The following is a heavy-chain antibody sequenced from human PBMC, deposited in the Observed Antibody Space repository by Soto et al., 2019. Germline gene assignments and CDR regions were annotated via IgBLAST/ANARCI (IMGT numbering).Heavy chain of an antibody. V-gene: IGHV4-4*07. J-gene: IGHJ5*02. D-gene: IGHD4-17*01. CDR2: VYATGTT. CDR3: VRDGSKTLRDWFDP. CDR1: GGSISKFY. Sequence: SETLSLTCSVSGGSISKFYWSWIRKTAGKGLEWMGRVYATGTTDYNPSLRSRVAMSVDISKKAFSLRLTSVTAADTGVYYCVRDGSKTLRDWFDPWGQGKLVTVSS.